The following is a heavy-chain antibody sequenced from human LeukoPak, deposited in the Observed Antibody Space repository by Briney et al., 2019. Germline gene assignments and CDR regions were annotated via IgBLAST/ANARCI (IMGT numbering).Heavy chain of an antibody. CDR2: IIPIFGTA. D-gene: IGHD3-16*02. Sequence: ASVTVSCKASGGTFSSYAISWVRQAPGQGLEWMGGIIPIFGTANYAQKFQGRVTITADESTSTAYMELSSLRSEDTAVYYCASLYYDYVWGSYRNAIDYWGQGTLVTVSS. V-gene: IGHV1-69*13. CDR1: GGTFSSYA. J-gene: IGHJ4*02. CDR3: ASLYYDYVWGSYRNAIDY.